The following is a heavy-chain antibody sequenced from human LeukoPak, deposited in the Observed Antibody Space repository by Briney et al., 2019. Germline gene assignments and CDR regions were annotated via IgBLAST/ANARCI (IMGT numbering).Heavy chain of an antibody. Sequence: PSETLSLTCTVSGVSISDYYWSWIRQPPGKGLEWIGRFYIRGNTKYNPSLNSRVTRSLDTSQSQFSLKLRSVTAADTAVYYCARLMPYDTREYFFDHWGRGTLVAVSP. D-gene: IGHD3-22*01. CDR3: ARLMPYDTREYFFDH. V-gene: IGHV4-4*07. CDR2: FYIRGNT. J-gene: IGHJ5*02. CDR1: GVSISDYY.